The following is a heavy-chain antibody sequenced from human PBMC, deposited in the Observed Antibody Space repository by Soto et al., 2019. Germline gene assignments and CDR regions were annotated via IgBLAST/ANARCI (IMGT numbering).Heavy chain of an antibody. D-gene: IGHD2-2*02. CDR2: IYYIGST. CDR3: ARQVPAAIRLGWFDS. Sequence: LSLTCTVSGGSISRSTYYWGWIRQPPGKGLEWIGSIYYIGSTYYRPSLKSRVTISVDTSKNQLSLKFSSVTAADTAVYYCARQVPAAIRLGWFDSWGQGTLVTVSS. J-gene: IGHJ5*01. CDR1: GGSISRSTYY. V-gene: IGHV4-39*01.